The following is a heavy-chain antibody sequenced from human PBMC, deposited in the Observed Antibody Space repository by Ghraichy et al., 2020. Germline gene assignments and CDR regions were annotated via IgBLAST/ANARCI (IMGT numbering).Heavy chain of an antibody. J-gene: IGHJ4*02. V-gene: IGHV3-7*01. CDR3: ARAGSIGSVDH. Sequence: GESLNISCAASGFTFSSYWMSWVRQAPGKGLEWVANIDQDGGAMYYVDSVNGRFTISRDSAKNSLYLQMNSLRAEDTAVYYCARAGSIGSVDHWGQGSLVTVSS. CDR1: GFTFSSYW. D-gene: IGHD1-26*01. CDR2: IDQDGGAM.